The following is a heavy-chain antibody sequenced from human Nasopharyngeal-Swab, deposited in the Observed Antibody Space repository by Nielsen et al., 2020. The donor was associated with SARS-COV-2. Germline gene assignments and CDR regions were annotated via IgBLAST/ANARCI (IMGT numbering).Heavy chain of an antibody. J-gene: IGHJ3*01. CDR3: AREMVPTGARRAFDV. CDR2: VNTDGSAT. Sequence: WIRQPPGKGLEWVSRVNTDGSATSYAYSVKGRFTISRDNAKNTLYLQMNGLRGEDTAVYFCAREMVPTGARRAFDVWGQGTMVTVSS. D-gene: IGHD6-6*01. V-gene: IGHV3-74*01.